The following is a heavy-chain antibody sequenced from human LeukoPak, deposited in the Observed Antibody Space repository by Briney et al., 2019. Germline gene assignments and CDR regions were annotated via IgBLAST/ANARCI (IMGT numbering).Heavy chain of an antibody. CDR1: GGSISSGGYS. J-gene: IGHJ3*02. CDR2: IYHSGST. D-gene: IGHD3-22*01. Sequence: SQTLSLTCAVSGGSISSGGYSWSWIRQPPGEGLEWIGYIYHSGSTYYNPSLKSRVTISVDRSKNQFSLKLSSVTAADTAVYYCARHYYDSYLDAFDIWGQGTMVTVSS. V-gene: IGHV4-30-2*01. CDR3: ARHYYDSYLDAFDI.